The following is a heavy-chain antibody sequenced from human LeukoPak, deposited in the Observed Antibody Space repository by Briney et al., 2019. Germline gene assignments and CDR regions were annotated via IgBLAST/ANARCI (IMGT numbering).Heavy chain of an antibody. CDR1: GFTFSSYS. J-gene: IGHJ4*02. V-gene: IGHV3-21*01. Sequence: AGGSLRLSCAASGFTFSSYSMNWVRQAPGKGLEWVSSISSSSSYIYYADSVKGRFTISRDNANNSLYLQMTSLRAEDRAVYYCARGGTYCSSTSCYSPSDYWGQGTLVTVSS. CDR3: ARGGTYCSSTSCYSPSDY. D-gene: IGHD2-2*01. CDR2: ISSSSSYI.